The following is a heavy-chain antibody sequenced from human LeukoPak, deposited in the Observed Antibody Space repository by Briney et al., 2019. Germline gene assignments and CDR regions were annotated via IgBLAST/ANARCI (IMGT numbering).Heavy chain of an antibody. Sequence: GGSLRLSCAASGFTFSSYSMNWVRQAPGKGLEWVSGISWNSGSIGYADSVKGRFTISRDNAKNSLYLQMNSLRAEDTALYYCAKDRWGLYGMDVWGQGTTVTVSS. CDR3: AKDRWGLYGMDV. CDR1: GFTFSSYS. D-gene: IGHD7-27*01. J-gene: IGHJ6*02. CDR2: ISWNSGSI. V-gene: IGHV3-9*01.